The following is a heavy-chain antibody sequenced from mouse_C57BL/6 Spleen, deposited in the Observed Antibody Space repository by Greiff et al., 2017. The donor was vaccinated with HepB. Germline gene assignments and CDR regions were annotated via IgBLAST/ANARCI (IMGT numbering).Heavy chain of an antibody. V-gene: IGHV1-55*01. CDR1: GYTFTSYW. J-gene: IGHJ1*03. CDR3: ARGDYISYWYFDV. D-gene: IGHD1-3*01. Sequence: VQLQQPGAELVKPGASVKMSCKASGYTFTSYWITWVKQRPGQGLEWIGDIYPGSGSTNYNEKFKSKATLTVDTSSSTAYMQLSSLPSEDSAVYYCARGDYISYWYFDVWGTGTTVTVSS. CDR2: IYPGSGST.